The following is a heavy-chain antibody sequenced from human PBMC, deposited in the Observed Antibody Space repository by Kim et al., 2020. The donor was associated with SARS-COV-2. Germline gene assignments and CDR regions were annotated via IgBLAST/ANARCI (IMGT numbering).Heavy chain of an antibody. D-gene: IGHD5-18*01. J-gene: IGHJ6*02. Sequence: SETLSLTCTVSGGSISSSSYYWGWIRQPPGKGLEWIGSIYYSGSTYYNPSLKSRVTISVDTSKNQLSLKLSSVTAADTAVYYCARLQLARDYYYYGMDVWGQGTTVTVSS. CDR3: ARLQLARDYYYYGMDV. CDR1: GGSISSSSYY. V-gene: IGHV4-39*01. CDR2: IYYSGST.